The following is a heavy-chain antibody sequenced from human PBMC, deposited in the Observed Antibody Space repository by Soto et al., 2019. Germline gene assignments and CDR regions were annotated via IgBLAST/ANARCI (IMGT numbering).Heavy chain of an antibody. V-gene: IGHV1-69*04. CDR1: GGTFSNDV. CDR3: ARGFAVADYYGMEV. D-gene: IGHD6-19*01. J-gene: IGHJ6*02. CDR2: INPILGIT. Sequence: QVQLVQSGPEVKKPWSSVTVSCKVSGGTFSNDVINWVRHVPGQGLEWMAKINPILGITNSAQKFQGRATITADKSTNTAYMELSSLESKDTAVYYCARGFAVADYYGMEVWGQGTRVTVSS.